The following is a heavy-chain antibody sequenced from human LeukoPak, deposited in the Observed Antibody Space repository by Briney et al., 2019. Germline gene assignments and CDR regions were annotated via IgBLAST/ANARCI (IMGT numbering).Heavy chain of an antibody. D-gene: IGHD5-24*01. CDR1: GYTLTSYG. CDR3: ARLSRDGYLNRYYLDY. V-gene: IGHV1-18*01. CDR2: ISAYNGNT. J-gene: IGHJ4*02. Sequence: ASVKVSCKASGYTLTSYGISWVRQAPGQGLEWMGWISAYNGNTNYAQKFQGRVTMTTDTSTSTAYMELSSLRSEDTAVYYCARLSRDGYLNRYYLDYWGQGTLVTVSS.